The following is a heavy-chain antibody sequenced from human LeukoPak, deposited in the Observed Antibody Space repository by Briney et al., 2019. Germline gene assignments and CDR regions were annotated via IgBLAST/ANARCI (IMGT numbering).Heavy chain of an antibody. J-gene: IGHJ4*02. D-gene: IGHD3-10*01. CDR2: INWNGGST. Sequence: GGSLRLSCAASGFTFDDYGMSWVRQAPGKGLEWVSGINWNGGSTGYADSVKGRFTISRDNAKNSLYLQMDSLRAEDTAVYYCARDATRYHYYGSGSYYFPHYWGQGTLVTVSS. V-gene: IGHV3-20*04. CDR3: ARDATRYHYYGSGSYYFPHY. CDR1: GFTFDDYG.